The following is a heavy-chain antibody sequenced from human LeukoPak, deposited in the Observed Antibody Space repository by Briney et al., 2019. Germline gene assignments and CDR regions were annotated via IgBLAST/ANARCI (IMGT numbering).Heavy chain of an antibody. CDR2: ISAYNGNT. V-gene: IGHV1-18*01. Sequence: ASVKVSCKASGYTFTSYGISWVRQAPGQGLEWMGWISAYNGNTYYAQKLQGRVTMTTDTSTSTAYMELRSLRSDDTAVYYCARSDYYDSSGSYWGQGTLVTVSS. CDR1: GYTFTSYG. CDR3: ARSDYYDSSGSY. J-gene: IGHJ4*02. D-gene: IGHD3-22*01.